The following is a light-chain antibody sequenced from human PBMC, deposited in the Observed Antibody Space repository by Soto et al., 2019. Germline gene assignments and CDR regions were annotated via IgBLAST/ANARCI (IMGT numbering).Light chain of an antibody. CDR1: SADIGAFNY. V-gene: IGLV2-14*03. J-gene: IGLJ2*01. CDR3: CSYSTTSALV. Sequence: QSALTQPASVSGSPGQSITISCAGTSADIGAFNYVSWYQHHPDKAPKLLIYDVSARPSGVSTRFSASKSANTASLTISGLQADDEADYYFCSYSTTSALVFGGGTKLTVL. CDR2: DVS.